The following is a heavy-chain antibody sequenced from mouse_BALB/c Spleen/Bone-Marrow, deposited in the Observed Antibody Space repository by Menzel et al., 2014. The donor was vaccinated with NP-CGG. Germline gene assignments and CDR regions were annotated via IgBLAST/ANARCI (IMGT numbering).Heavy chain of an antibody. Sequence: QVQLKESGAELARPGASVKMSCKASGYTFTSYTMQWIRQRPGQGLEWIGYIVPSSDYTNHNQNFKDKATLTADKSSSTAYMQLNSLTSGDFAVYYCAREARTGAWFAYWGQGTLVTVSA. V-gene: IGHV1-4*01. CDR1: GYTFTSYT. CDR2: IVPSSDYT. CDR3: AREARTGAWFAY. J-gene: IGHJ3*01. D-gene: IGHD4-1*01.